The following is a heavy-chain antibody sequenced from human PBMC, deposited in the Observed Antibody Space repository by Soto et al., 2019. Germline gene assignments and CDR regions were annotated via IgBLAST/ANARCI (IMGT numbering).Heavy chain of an antibody. CDR3: ARHEGGAAADRPLDY. V-gene: IGHV4-34*01. J-gene: IGHJ4*02. CDR1: GGSFSGYI. D-gene: IGHD6-13*01. Sequence: PSETLSLTCAVSGGSFSGYIWTWIRQTPGKGLQWIGQINHSGSSIYNPSLKNRVTISTMSNNKFSLELSSVTAADTAVYYCARHEGGAAADRPLDYWGQGTLVTVSS. CDR2: INHSGSS.